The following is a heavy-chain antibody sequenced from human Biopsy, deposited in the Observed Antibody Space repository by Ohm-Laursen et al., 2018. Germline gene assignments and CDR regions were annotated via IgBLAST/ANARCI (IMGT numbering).Heavy chain of an antibody. V-gene: IGHV1-46*01. CDR3: ARDETGSSVFGPYYYGIDV. D-gene: IGHD3-9*01. Sequence: ASVKVSCKTSGYSFTKYYINWVRQAPGQGLEWMGIINPTGGTTSYAEKFQGRVTLTRDTSTGTVYLELNSLIYEDTALYYCARDETGSSVFGPYYYGIDVWGQGTTVTVSS. CDR2: INPTGGTT. J-gene: IGHJ6*02. CDR1: GYSFTKYY.